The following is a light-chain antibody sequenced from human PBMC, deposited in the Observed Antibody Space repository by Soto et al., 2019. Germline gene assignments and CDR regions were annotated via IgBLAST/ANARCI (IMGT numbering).Light chain of an antibody. Sequence: QSVLTQPASVSGSPGQSITISCTGTTSDIGVYNYVSWYQHHPGKAPKLLIYEVGHRPSEVSNRFSGSKSGNTASLTISGLPAEDEADYFCSSYTTTTPVVFGGGTKLTVL. V-gene: IGLV2-14*01. CDR3: SSYTTTTPVV. CDR1: TSDIGVYNY. J-gene: IGLJ3*02. CDR2: EVG.